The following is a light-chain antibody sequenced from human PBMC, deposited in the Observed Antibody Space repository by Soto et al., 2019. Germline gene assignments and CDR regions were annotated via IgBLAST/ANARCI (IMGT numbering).Light chain of an antibody. Sequence: QSVLTQPASVSGSLGQPITISCTGTSSDIGAYNHVSWYQQHPGRAPKLMIYDVSNRPSGVSNRFSGSKSGNTASLTISGLQAEDEADYYCSSYTTTSTLYVFGIGTKVTVL. CDR1: SSDIGAYNH. CDR2: DVS. CDR3: SSYTTTSTLYV. J-gene: IGLJ1*01. V-gene: IGLV2-14*01.